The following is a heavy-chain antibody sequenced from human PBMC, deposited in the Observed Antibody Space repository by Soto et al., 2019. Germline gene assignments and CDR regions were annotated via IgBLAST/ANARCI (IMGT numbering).Heavy chain of an antibody. V-gene: IGHV4-31*03. CDR3: ATRGITLYHFDS. CDR2: ISYSGNP. CDR1: GDSISRYGFY. J-gene: IGHJ4*02. D-gene: IGHD3-10*01. Sequence: QVQLQESGPGLVKPSQTLSLTCSVSGDSISRYGFYWSWNRQRPGKGLEWIGYISYSGNPYFNPSLRSRATISIDTSKNQFSLRLSSVTAADTAVYYCATRGITLYHFDSWGQGTLVTVSS.